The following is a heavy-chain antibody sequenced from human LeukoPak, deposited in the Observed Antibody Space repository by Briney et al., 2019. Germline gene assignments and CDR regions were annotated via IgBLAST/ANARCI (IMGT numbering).Heavy chain of an antibody. D-gene: IGHD6-13*01. CDR2: INPSGGST. V-gene: IGHV1-46*01. Sequence: ASVKVSCKASGYTFTSYDINWVRQAPGQGLEWMGIINPSGGSTSYAQKFQGRVTMTRDTSTSTVYMELSSLRSEDTAVYYCARSIAAADYWGQGTLVTVSS. CDR3: ARSIAAADY. J-gene: IGHJ4*02. CDR1: GYTFTSYD.